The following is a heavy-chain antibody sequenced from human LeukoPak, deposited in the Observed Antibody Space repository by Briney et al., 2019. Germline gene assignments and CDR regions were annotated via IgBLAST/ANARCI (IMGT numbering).Heavy chain of an antibody. Sequence: ASVKVSCNVSGYTFTSYGIRCVRHAPGQGLEWMGWISAYNCNTNYAQKLQGRVTMTTDTSTSTAYMELRSLRSGDTAVYYCASLRGTLEETSSGWYSGQFDYWGQGTLVTVSS. CDR1: GYTFTSYG. J-gene: IGHJ4*02. V-gene: IGHV1-18*01. CDR3: ASLRGTLEETSSGWYSGQFDY. D-gene: IGHD6-19*01. CDR2: ISAYNCNT.